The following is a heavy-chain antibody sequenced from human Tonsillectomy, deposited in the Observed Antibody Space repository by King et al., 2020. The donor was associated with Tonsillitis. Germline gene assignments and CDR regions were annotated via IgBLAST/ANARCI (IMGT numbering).Heavy chain of an antibody. V-gene: IGHV3-30-3*01. CDR1: GFTFRGFA. CDR3: ARWGAVNTGLDS. J-gene: IGHJ5*01. CDR2: VSPSGAKK. Sequence: ESGGGVVQPGHSLRLSCAASGFTFRGFAIHWVRQAPGKGLDWVAIVSPSGAKKNYADSVKGRFTISRDNSKDTLYLQMNSLRVEDTAVYYCARWGAVNTGLDSWGQGTLVTVSS. D-gene: IGHD4-17*01.